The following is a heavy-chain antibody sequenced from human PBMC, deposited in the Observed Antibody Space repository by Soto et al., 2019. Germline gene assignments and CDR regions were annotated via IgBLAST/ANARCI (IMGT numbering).Heavy chain of an antibody. D-gene: IGHD4-4*01. CDR3: ARAPYSLAGWFDP. CDR2: IYHLGTT. Sequence: SETPSLTCTVSGDTVSSTRWWSWVRLSPGRGLEWIGDIYHLGTTNYNPSLKRRVTISVDKSKNQFSLKLSSVTAADMAVYYCARAPYSLAGWFDPWGQGTLVTVSS. CDR1: GDTVSSTRW. V-gene: IGHV4-4*02. J-gene: IGHJ5*02.